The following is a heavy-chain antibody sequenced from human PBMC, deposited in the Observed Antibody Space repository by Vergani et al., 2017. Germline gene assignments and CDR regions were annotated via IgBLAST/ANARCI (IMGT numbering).Heavy chain of an antibody. J-gene: IGHJ2*01. D-gene: IGHD3-10*01. V-gene: IGHV1-69*02. CDR3: ARGVWTYWYFDL. Sequence: QVQLVQSGAEVKKPGSSVKVSCKASGATFRSNTISWVRQVPGQGLEWMGRIIPVLGKTKYAQKFQGRVTITADESTSTAYMELSSLRSEDTAVYYCARGVWTYWYFDLWGRGTLVTVSS. CDR1: GATFRSNT. CDR2: IIPVLGKT.